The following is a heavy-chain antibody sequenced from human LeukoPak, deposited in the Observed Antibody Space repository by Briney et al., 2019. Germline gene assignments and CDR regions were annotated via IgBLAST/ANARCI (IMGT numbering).Heavy chain of an antibody. V-gene: IGHV3-21*01. J-gene: IGHJ4*02. CDR1: GFTFSSYS. D-gene: IGHD3-9*01. CDR3: ARVLGLRYFDWLLYY. Sequence: GGSLRLSCAASGFTFSSYSMSWVRQAPGKGLEWVSSISSSSSYIYYADSVKGRFTISRDNAKNSLYLQMNSLRAEDTAVYYCARVLGLRYFDWLLYYWGQGTLVTVSS. CDR2: ISSSSSYI.